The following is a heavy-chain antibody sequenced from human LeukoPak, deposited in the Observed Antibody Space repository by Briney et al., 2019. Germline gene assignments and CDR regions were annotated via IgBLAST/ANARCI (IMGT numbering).Heavy chain of an antibody. D-gene: IGHD1-26*01. CDR2: ISFDGNNK. Sequence: PGTSLRLSCAASGFTFSTYAIHWVRQAPGKGLEWVTVISFDGNNKCYADSVRGRFTISRDNSKNTVYLQMNSLRTEDTAIYYCAKDRAPGGNYYDFSDWGQGTLVTVSS. V-gene: IGHV3-30-3*01. J-gene: IGHJ4*02. CDR1: GFTFSTYA. CDR3: AKDRAPGGNYYDFSD.